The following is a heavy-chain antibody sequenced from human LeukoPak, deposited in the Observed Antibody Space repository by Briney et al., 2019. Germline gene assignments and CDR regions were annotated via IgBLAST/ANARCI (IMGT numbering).Heavy chain of an antibody. J-gene: IGHJ6*03. D-gene: IGHD6-6*01. CDR1: GGSFSGYY. CDR3: ARVRQLVGIYYYYYMDV. V-gene: IGHV4-34*01. Sequence: SETLSLTCADYGGSFSGYYWSWIRQPPGKGLEWIGEINHSGSTNYNPSLKSRVTISVDTSKNQFSLKLSSVTAADTAVYYCARVRQLVGIYYYYYMDVWGKGTTVTVSS. CDR2: INHSGST.